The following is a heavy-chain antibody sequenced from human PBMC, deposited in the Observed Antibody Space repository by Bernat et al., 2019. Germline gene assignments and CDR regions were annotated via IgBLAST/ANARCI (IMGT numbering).Heavy chain of an antibody. CDR1: GGSISSSSYY. Sequence: QLQLQESGPGLVKPSETLSLTCTVSGGSISSSSYYWGWIRQPPGKGLEWIGSIYYSGSTYYNPSLKSRVTISVDTSKNQFSLKLSSVTAADTAVYYCARSSGSLPYLDYWGQGTLVTVSS. D-gene: IGHD1-26*01. J-gene: IGHJ4*02. CDR3: ARSSGSLPYLDY. V-gene: IGHV4-39*01. CDR2: IYYSGST.